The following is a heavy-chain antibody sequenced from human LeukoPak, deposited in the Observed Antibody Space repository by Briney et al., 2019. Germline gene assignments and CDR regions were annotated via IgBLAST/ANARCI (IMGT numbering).Heavy chain of an antibody. CDR3: ARGEGDALLTLNY. V-gene: IGHV4-39*07. CDR2: IHHNGNT. Sequence: SETLSLTCTVSGGSISTSDFYWGWVRQPPGKGLEWIGNIHHNGNTYFNPSLKSRDTISANMSKNQFSLKLSSVTAADTAVYYCARGEGDALLTLNYWGQGTLVTVSS. CDR1: GGSISTSDFY. D-gene: IGHD3-22*01. J-gene: IGHJ4*02.